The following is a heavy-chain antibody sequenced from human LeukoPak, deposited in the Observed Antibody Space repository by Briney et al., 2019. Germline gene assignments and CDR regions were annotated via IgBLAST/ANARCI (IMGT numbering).Heavy chain of an antibody. V-gene: IGHV1-2*02. CDR3: ARENFIRSGYSYGYHY. CDR2: INPNSGGT. J-gene: IGHJ4*02. Sequence: ASVKVSCKASGYTFTGHYMHWVRQAPGQGLEWMGWINPNSGGTNYAQKFQGMVTMTRDTSISTAYMELSRLRSDDTAVYYCARENFIRSGYSYGYHYWGQGTLVTVSS. CDR1: GYTFTGHY. D-gene: IGHD5-18*01.